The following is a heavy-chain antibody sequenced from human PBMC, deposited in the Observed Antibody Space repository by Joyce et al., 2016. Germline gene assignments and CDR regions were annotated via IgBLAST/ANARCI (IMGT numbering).Heavy chain of an antibody. D-gene: IGHD3-10*01. CDR1: GGSVSSGCYS. V-gene: IGHV4-30-2*01. Sequence: QMQLQESGPGLVKPSQTLSLTCAVSGGSVSSGCYSWTWIRQPTGKGLGWIGHIYQSESTYYNPSLQSRVTMSVDRSKNQLSLKLRSVTAADTAVYYCARAYGSGSYSYYYGMDVWGQGTTVTVSS. CDR2: IYQSEST. J-gene: IGHJ6*02. CDR3: ARAYGSGSYSYYYGMDV.